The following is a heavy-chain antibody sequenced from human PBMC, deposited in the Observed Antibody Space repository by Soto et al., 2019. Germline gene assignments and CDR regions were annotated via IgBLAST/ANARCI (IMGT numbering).Heavy chain of an antibody. Sequence: QVQLQESGPGLVKPSQTLSLTCTVSGVSISSGGYYWSWIRQHPGKGLEWLGYIYYSGSTYYNPSLMSRVTLSVDTSKNRFSLKLSSVTAADTAVYYGARAVVVVSTWFDPWGQGTLVTVSS. CDR1: GVSISSGGYY. V-gene: IGHV4-31*03. CDR2: IYYSGST. D-gene: IGHD2-15*01. CDR3: ARAVVVVSTWFDP. J-gene: IGHJ5*02.